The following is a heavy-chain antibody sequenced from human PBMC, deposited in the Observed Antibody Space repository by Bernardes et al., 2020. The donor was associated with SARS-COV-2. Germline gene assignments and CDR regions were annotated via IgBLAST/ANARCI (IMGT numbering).Heavy chain of an antibody. Sequence: GFPRLSCAASGFTFSSYSMNWVRQAPGKGLEWVSYISSSSSTIYYADSVKGRFTISRDNAKNSLYLQMNSLRAEDTAVYYCARDSRPEYCSCGSCPPDYWGQGTLVTVSS. CDR1: GFTFSSYS. D-gene: IGHD2-15*01. J-gene: IGHJ4*02. CDR3: ARDSRPEYCSCGSCPPDY. CDR2: ISSSSSTI. V-gene: IGHV3-48*04.